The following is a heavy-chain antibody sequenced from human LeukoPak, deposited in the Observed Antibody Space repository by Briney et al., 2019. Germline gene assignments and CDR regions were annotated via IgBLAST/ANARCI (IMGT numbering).Heavy chain of an antibody. CDR2: ISGNTNHL. V-gene: IGHV3-21*01. J-gene: IGHJ5*01. Sequence: PGGSLRLSCAASGFTFSSYYMNWVRQAPGKGLEWASPISGNTNHLYYADSVKGRFTISRDNAKNSLYLQMNSVRAEDTAVYYCARDQYVATIGHDSWGQGTLVTVSS. D-gene: IGHD5-24*01. CDR3: ARDQYVATIGHDS. CDR1: GFTFSSYY.